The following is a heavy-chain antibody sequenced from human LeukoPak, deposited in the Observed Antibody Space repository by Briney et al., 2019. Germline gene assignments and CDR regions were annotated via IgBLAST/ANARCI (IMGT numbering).Heavy chain of an antibody. CDR2: IIPIFGTA. Sequence: PGRSLRLSCAASGFTFSSYAISWVRQAPGQGLEWMGGIIPIFGTANYAQKFQGRVTITADESTSTAYMELSSLRSEDTAVYYCARVFEVAAAGTAWFDPWGQGTLVTVSS. D-gene: IGHD6-13*01. J-gene: IGHJ5*02. CDR3: ARVFEVAAAGTAWFDP. V-gene: IGHV1-69*01. CDR1: GFTFSSYA.